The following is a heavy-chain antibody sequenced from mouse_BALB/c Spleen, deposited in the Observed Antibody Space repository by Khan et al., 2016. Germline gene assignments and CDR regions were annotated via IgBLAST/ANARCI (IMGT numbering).Heavy chain of an antibody. CDR1: GFNIKDTY. CDR2: LDPANGNT. V-gene: IGHV14-3*02. D-gene: IGHD2-4*01. CDR3: ARSPYDYDVGFAY. J-gene: IGHJ3*01. Sequence: VQLQQSGAELVKPGASVKLSCTASGFNIKDTYMHWVKQRPEQGLEWIGRLDPANGNTKYDPKFQGKATITADTSSNTAYLQLSSLSSEDTAVYYCARSPYDYDVGFAYWGQGTLVTVSA.